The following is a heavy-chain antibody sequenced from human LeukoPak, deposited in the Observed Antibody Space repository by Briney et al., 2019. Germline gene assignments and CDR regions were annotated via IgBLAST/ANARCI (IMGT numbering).Heavy chain of an antibody. V-gene: IGHV3-33*01. CDR2: IWYDGSNK. Sequence: GSLRLSCAASGFTFSSYGMHWVRQAPGKGLEWVAVIWYDGSNKYYADSVKGRFTISRDNSKNTLYLQMNSLRAEDTAAYYCARDGPTLGYCSGGSCGDIDYWGQGTLVTVSS. J-gene: IGHJ4*02. CDR3: ARDGPTLGYCSGGSCGDIDY. D-gene: IGHD2-15*01. CDR1: GFTFSSYG.